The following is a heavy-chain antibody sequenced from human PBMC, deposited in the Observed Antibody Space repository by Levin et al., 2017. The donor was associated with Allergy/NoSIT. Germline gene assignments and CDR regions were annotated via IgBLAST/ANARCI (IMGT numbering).Heavy chain of an antibody. CDR1: GFPFDASA. V-gene: IGHV3-9*01. J-gene: IGHJ3*02. D-gene: IGHD3-10*01. Sequence: GGSLRLSCAASGFPFDASAMHWVRQAPGKGLEWVSGISWNSGSIGYADSVKGRFTISRDNAKNSLYLQMNSLRTEDTALYYCARDNIGLPDAFDIWGQGTMVIVSS. CDR3: ARDNIGLPDAFDI. CDR2: ISWNSGSI.